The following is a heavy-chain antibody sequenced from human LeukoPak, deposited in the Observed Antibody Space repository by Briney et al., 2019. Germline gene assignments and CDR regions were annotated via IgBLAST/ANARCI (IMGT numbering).Heavy chain of an antibody. CDR1: GYTFTSYD. CDR3: ARKSTPSSGWTPFDY. D-gene: IGHD6-19*01. Sequence: ASVKVSCKASGYTFTSYDNNWVRQATGQGPEWMGWMNPNSGNTGYAQNFQDRVTMTRNTSIGTAYLELSSLRSEDTAVYYCARKSTPSSGWTPFDYWGQGTLVTVSS. J-gene: IGHJ4*02. CDR2: MNPNSGNT. V-gene: IGHV1-8*01.